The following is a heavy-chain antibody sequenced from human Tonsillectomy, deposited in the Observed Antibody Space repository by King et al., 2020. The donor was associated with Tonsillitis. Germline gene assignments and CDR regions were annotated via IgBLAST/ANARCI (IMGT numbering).Heavy chain of an antibody. D-gene: IGHD5-24*01. CDR3: ASTGGRRDGYNPAFDI. J-gene: IGHJ3*02. Sequence: VQLVESGGGLVQPGGSLRLSCAASGFTFSSYAMSWVRQAPGKGLEWVSAISGSGGSTYYADSVKGRFTISRDNSKNTLYLQMNSLRAEDTAVYYCASTGGRRDGYNPAFDIWGQGTMVTVSS. CDR2: ISGSGGST. V-gene: IGHV3-23*04. CDR1: GFTFSSYA.